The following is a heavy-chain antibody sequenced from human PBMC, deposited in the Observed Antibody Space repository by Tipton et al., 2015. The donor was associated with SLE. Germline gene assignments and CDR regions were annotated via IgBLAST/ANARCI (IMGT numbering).Heavy chain of an antibody. CDR3: GRHKTATRAFDF. J-gene: IGHJ3*01. V-gene: IGHV4-61*09. CDR1: DDSISSGSYY. CDR2: IYTSGST. Sequence: TLSLTCTVSDDSISSGSYYWNWIRQPAGKGLEWIGQIYTSGSTNYNPALKSRVTISLDTSKNQFSLKLTSVTAADTAVYYCGRHKTATRAFDFWGQGTLVTVSS. D-gene: IGHD1-1*01.